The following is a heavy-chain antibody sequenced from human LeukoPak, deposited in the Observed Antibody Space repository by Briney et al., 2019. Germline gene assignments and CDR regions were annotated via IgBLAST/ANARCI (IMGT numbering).Heavy chain of an antibody. V-gene: IGHV4-38-2*02. CDR3: ARARKYNGNPNWIDL. CDR2: ISHSENT. CDR1: GDSISSSYF. J-gene: IGHJ5*02. Sequence: SETLSLTCYVSGDSISSSYFWGWIRQPPGTGLEWIGSISHSENTFYNPSLKSRVTISVDTPKNHFSLNLSAVTAADTAVYYCARARKYNGNPNWIDLWGQGVLVTVSS. D-gene: IGHD2-8*01.